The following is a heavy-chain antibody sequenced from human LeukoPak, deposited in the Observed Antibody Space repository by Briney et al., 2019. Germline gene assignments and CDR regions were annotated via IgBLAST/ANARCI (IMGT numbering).Heavy chain of an antibody. CDR1: GLTFSNFP. D-gene: IGHD1-1*01. V-gene: IGHV3-30*09. J-gene: IGHJ3*02. Sequence: GGSLRLSCAATGLTFSNFPMHWVRQAPGKGLEWVAVISYDGNTKYYADSVKGRFAITRDNSKNTLFLQMNSLRAEDTAVYYCAREAIGTTKSDDAFDIWGQGTMVTVSS. CDR3: AREAIGTTKSDDAFDI. CDR2: ISYDGNTK.